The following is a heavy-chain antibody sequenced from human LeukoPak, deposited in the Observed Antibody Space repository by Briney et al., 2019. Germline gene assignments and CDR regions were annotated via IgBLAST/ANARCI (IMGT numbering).Heavy chain of an antibody. CDR2: IKQDGSEK. D-gene: IGHD3-3*01. CDR3: ARDPKKYYDFWSGYLDAFDI. J-gene: IGHJ3*02. Sequence: GGSLRLSCAASGVTFSSYWMSWVRQAPGKGLEWVANIKQDGSEKYYVDSVKGRFTISRDNAKNSLYLQMNSLRAEDTAVYYWARDPKKYYDFWSGYLDAFDIWGQGTMVTVSS. V-gene: IGHV3-7*01. CDR1: GVTFSSYW.